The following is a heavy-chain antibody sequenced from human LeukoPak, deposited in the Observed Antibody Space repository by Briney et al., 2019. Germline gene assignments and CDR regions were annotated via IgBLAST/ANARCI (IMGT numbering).Heavy chain of an antibody. V-gene: IGHV1-46*01. J-gene: IGHJ5*02. CDR3: TRGPSYHSKWVGGMWFDP. CDR2: INPSGGST. Sequence: ASVKVSCKASGYTFTSYYMHWVRQAPGQGLEWMGIINPSGGSTSYAQKFQGRVTMTMNTSISTAYMELSSLTSEDTAMYYCTRGPSYHSKWVGGMWFDPWGQGTLVSVSS. D-gene: IGHD6-19*01. CDR1: GYTFTSYY.